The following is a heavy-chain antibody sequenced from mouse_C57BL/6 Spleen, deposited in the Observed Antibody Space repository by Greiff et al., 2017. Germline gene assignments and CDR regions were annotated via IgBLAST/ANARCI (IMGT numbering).Heavy chain of an antibody. J-gene: IGHJ4*01. V-gene: IGHV3-6*01. CDR2: ISYDGSN. Sequence: EVQLQESGPGLVKPSQSLSLTCSVTGYSITSGYYWNWIRQFPGNKLEWMGYISYDGSNNYNPSLKNRISITRDTSKNQFFLKLNSLTTEDTATYYCAREDGSSYNYAMDYWGQGTSVTVSS. CDR3: AREDGSSYNYAMDY. D-gene: IGHD1-1*01. CDR1: GYSITSGYY.